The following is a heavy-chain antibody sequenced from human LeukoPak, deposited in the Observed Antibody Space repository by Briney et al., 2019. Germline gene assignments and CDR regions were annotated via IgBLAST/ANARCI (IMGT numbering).Heavy chain of an antibody. CDR3: ARAYCSSTSCYPLD. CDR2: ISAYNGNT. CDR1: GYTFTSYG. Sequence: ASVKVSCKASGYTFTSYGISWVRQAPGQGLEWMGWISAYNGNTNYAQKLQGRVTMTTDTSTSTAYMELRSLRSEDTAVYYCARAYCSSTSCYPLDWGQGTLVTVSS. D-gene: IGHD2-2*01. J-gene: IGHJ4*02. V-gene: IGHV1-18*01.